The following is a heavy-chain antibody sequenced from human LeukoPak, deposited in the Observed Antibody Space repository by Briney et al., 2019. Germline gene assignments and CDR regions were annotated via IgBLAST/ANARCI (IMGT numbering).Heavy chain of an antibody. J-gene: IGHJ4*02. CDR1: GFTFDDYG. V-gene: IGHV3-30*02. Sequence: PGGSLRLSCAASGFTFDDYGMSWVRQAPGKGLEWVAFIRYDGSNKYYADSVKGRFTISRDNSKNTLYLQMNSLRAEDTAVYYCAKDSWGVSDYWGQGTLVTVSS. CDR2: IRYDGSNK. CDR3: AKDSWGVSDY. D-gene: IGHD5/OR15-5a*01.